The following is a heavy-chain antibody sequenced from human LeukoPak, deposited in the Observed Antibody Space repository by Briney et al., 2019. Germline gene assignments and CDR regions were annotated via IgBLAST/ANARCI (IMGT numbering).Heavy chain of an antibody. CDR3: AKFKYAGFDYYYMDV. J-gene: IGHJ6*03. CDR1: GFTFSSYW. V-gene: IGHV3-74*01. D-gene: IGHD2-2*01. Sequence: GGSLRLSCAASGFTFSSYWMHWVRQAPGKGLVWVSRINSDGSSTSYADSVKGRFTISRDNAKNTLYLQMNSLRAEDTAVYYCAKFKYAGFDYYYMDVWGKGTTVTISS. CDR2: INSDGSST.